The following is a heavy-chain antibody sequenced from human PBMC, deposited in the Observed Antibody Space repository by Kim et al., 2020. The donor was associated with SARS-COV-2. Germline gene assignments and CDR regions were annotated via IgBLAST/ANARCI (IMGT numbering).Heavy chain of an antibody. CDR2: ISSSGSTI. CDR3: ARGGYYYESSGYFPPHFDY. D-gene: IGHD3-22*01. Sequence: GGSLRLSCAASGFTFSDYYMSWIRQAPGKGLEWVSYISSSGSTIYYADSVKGRFTISRDDAKNSLYLQVNSLRAEDTAVYYCARGGYYYESSGYFPPHFDYWGQGTLVTVSS. CDR1: GFTFSDYY. J-gene: IGHJ4*02. V-gene: IGHV3-11*01.